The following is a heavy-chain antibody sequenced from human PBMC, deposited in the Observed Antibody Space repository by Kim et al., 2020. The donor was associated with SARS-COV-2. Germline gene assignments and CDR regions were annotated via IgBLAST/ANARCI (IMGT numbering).Heavy chain of an antibody. Sequence: GGSLRLSCAASGFTFSSYWMHWVRQAPGKGLVWVSRINTDGSSTNYADSVKGRFTISRDNAKNTLYLQMNSLRAEDTAVYYCARERGAPSYGMDVWGQGTTVTVSS. V-gene: IGHV3-74*01. D-gene: IGHD3-10*01. J-gene: IGHJ6*02. CDR1: GFTFSSYW. CDR3: ARERGAPSYGMDV. CDR2: INTDGSST.